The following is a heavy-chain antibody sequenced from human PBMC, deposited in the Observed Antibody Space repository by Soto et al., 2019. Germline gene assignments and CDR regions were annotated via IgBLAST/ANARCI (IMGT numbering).Heavy chain of an antibody. CDR3: ARFGVYGSGSYYYYYGMDV. Sequence: GASVKVSCKASGYTFTGYYMHWVRQAPGQGLEWMGWINPNSGGTNYAQKFQGWVTMTRDTSISTAYMELSRLRSDDTAVYYCARFGVYGSGSYYYYYGMDVWGQGTTVTVSS. V-gene: IGHV1-2*04. CDR1: GYTFTGYY. D-gene: IGHD3-10*01. CDR2: INPNSGGT. J-gene: IGHJ6*02.